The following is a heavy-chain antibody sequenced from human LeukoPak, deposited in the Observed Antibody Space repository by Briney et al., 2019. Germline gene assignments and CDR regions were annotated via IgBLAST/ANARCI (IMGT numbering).Heavy chain of an antibody. CDR1: GYTFTGYY. CDR2: INPNSGGT. Sequence: ASVKVSCKASGYTFTGYYMHWVRQAPGQGLEWMGWINPNSGGTNYAQKFQGRVTMTRDTSISTAYMELSRLRSDDTAVYHCARDPQPYYYDSSGVYFDYWGQGTLVTVSS. D-gene: IGHD3-22*01. CDR3: ARDPQPYYYDSSGVYFDY. V-gene: IGHV1-2*02. J-gene: IGHJ4*02.